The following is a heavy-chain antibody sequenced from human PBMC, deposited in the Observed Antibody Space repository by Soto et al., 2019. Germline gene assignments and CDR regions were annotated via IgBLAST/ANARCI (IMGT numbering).Heavy chain of an antibody. CDR3: AFTPTVTTYWFDP. D-gene: IGHD4-17*01. CDR2: ISAYNGNT. V-gene: IGHV1-18*01. CDR1: GYTFTSYG. J-gene: IGHJ5*02. Sequence: ASVKVSCKASGYTFTSYGISWVRQAPGQGLEWMGWISAYNGNTNYAQKLQGRATMTTDTSTSTAYMELRSLRSDDTAVYYCAFTPTVTTYWFDPWGQGTLVTVSS.